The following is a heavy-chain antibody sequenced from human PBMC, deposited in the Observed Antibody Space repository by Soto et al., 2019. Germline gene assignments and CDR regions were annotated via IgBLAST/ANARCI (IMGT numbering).Heavy chain of an antibody. CDR2: IYHSGSA. CDR3: AAGAAATPHWCDP. V-gene: IGHV4-30-2*01. Sequence: SETLSLTCSVSGRSISRGGYSWSWIRQPPGKGLEWIGYIYHSGSAYYNPSLKSRVTISVDRSKNQFSLKLSSVTAADTAVYYCAAGAAATPHWCDPWGQGTRGTVSS. D-gene: IGHD6-13*01. J-gene: IGHJ5*02. CDR1: GRSISRGGYS.